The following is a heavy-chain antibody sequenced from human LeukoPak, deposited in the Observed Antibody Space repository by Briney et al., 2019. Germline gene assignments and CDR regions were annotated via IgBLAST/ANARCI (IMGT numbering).Heavy chain of an antibody. CDR1: GGSFSGYY. V-gene: IGHV4-34*01. Sequence: ETSETLSLTCAVYGGSFSGYYWSWIRQPPGKGLEWIGEINHSGSTNYNPSLKSRVTISVDTSKNQFSLKLSSVTAADTAVYYCARGGRRSSGYYYSERTYFFDYWGQGTLVTVSS. J-gene: IGHJ4*02. CDR2: INHSGST. D-gene: IGHD3-22*01. CDR3: ARGGRRSSGYYYSERTYFFDY.